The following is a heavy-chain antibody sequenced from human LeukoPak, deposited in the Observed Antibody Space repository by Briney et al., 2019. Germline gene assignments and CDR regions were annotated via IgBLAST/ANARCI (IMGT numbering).Heavy chain of an antibody. CDR1: GFTVSSNY. CDR3: ASDGRRGGLRYFDWPYSEGY. J-gene: IGHJ4*02. Sequence: GGSLRLSCAASGFTVSSNYMSWVRQAPGKGLEWVSVIYSGGSTYYADSVKGRFTISRDNSKNSLYLQMNSLRAEDTAVYYCASDGRRGGLRYFDWPYSEGYWGQGTLVTVSS. D-gene: IGHD3-9*01. V-gene: IGHV3-66*01. CDR2: IYSGGST.